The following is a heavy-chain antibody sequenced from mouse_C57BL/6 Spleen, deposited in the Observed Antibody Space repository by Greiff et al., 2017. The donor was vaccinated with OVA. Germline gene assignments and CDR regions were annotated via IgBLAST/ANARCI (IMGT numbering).Heavy chain of an antibody. V-gene: IGHV1-18*01. CDR3: ARGRAITTVVATRMFDY. Sequence: EVQLQQSGPELVKPGASVKIPCKASGYTFTDYNMDWVKQSHGKSLEWIGDINPNNGGTIYNQKFKGKATLTVDKSSSTAYMELRSLTSEDTAVYYGARGRAITTVVATRMFDYWGQGTTLTVSS. CDR1: GYTFTDYN. CDR2: INPNNGGT. D-gene: IGHD1-1*01. J-gene: IGHJ2*01.